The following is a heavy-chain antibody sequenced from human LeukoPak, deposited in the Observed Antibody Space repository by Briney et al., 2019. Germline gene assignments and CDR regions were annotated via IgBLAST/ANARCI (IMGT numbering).Heavy chain of an antibody. Sequence: SETLSLTCTVSGGSISSYYWSWIRQPPGKGLEWIGYIYYSGSTNYNPSLKSRVTISVDTSKNQFSLKLSSVTAADTAVYYCARSRYSSSWFNAEYFQHWGQGTLVTVSS. D-gene: IGHD6-13*01. V-gene: IGHV4-59*01. CDR1: GGSISSYY. CDR2: IYYSGST. CDR3: ARSRYSSSWFNAEYFQH. J-gene: IGHJ1*01.